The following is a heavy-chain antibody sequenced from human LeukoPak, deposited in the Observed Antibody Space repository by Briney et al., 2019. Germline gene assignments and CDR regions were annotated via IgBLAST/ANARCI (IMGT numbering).Heavy chain of an antibody. V-gene: IGHV1-2*02. Sequence: ASVKVSCKASGYTFTGYYMHWVRQAPGQGLEWMGWINPNSGGTNYAQKFQGRVTMTRDTSISTAYMELSRLRSGDTAVYYCARDGYYYGSGSYGYYYYYGMDVWGQGTTVTVSS. J-gene: IGHJ6*02. CDR2: INPNSGGT. D-gene: IGHD3-10*01. CDR3: ARDGYYYGSGSYGYYYYYGMDV. CDR1: GYTFTGYY.